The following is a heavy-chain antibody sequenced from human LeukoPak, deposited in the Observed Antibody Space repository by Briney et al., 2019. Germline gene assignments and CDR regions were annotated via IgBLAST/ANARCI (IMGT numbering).Heavy chain of an antibody. V-gene: IGHV4-34*01. CDR3: ARDYYDSSGYYRGDAFDI. J-gene: IGHJ3*02. CDR1: GGSFSGYY. CDR2: INHSGST. Sequence: SETLSLTCAVYGGSFSGYYWSWIRQPPGKGLEWIGEINHSGSTNYNPSLKSRVTISVDTSRNQFSLKLSSMTAADTAVYYCARDYYDSSGYYRGDAFDIWGQGTMVTVSS. D-gene: IGHD3-22*01.